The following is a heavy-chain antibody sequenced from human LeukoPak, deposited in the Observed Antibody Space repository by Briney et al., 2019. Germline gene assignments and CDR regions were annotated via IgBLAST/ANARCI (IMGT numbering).Heavy chain of an antibody. V-gene: IGHV1-18*01. J-gene: IGHJ6*03. D-gene: IGHD6-6*01. CDR2: ISGYNSKP. CDR1: GYSFTNFG. CDR3: ARGGLRSIAARRETRDYMDV. Sequence: PGASVKVSCKTSGYSFTNFGITWVRQAPGQGLEWMGWISGYNSKPFYAQKFQGRVTMTTDTSTSTVYMELRSLRSDDTAVYYCARGGLRSIAARRETRDYMDVWGKGTTVIVS.